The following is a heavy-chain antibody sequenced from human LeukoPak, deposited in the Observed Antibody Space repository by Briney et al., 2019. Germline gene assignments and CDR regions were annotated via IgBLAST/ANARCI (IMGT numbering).Heavy chain of an antibody. V-gene: IGHV4-59*08. Sequence: SETLSLTCTVSGVSIFSYYWNWVRQPPGKGLEWIGYTHYSGSTNYNPSLKSRVTISVATSKSQFSLKLPSATAADTAVYYCATGRSIRYFDYWGQETLLTVSS. CDR2: THYSGST. D-gene: IGHD3-9*01. J-gene: IGHJ4*02. CDR1: GVSIFSYY. CDR3: ATGRSIRYFDY.